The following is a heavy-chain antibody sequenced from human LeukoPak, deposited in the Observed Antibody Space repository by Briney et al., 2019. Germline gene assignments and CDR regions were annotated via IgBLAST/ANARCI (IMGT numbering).Heavy chain of an antibody. Sequence: ASVKVSCKASGYTFTSYGISWARQAPGQGLEWMGWISAYDDKRNSVQRFHDRITMTTDTSTSTSYLELRNLRSDDTAVYYCARVLVKTRGNYFHDDYWGQGTLVTVSS. CDR1: GYTFTSYG. CDR3: ARVLVKTRGNYFHDDY. D-gene: IGHD2/OR15-2a*01. J-gene: IGHJ4*02. CDR2: ISAYDDKR. V-gene: IGHV1-18*01.